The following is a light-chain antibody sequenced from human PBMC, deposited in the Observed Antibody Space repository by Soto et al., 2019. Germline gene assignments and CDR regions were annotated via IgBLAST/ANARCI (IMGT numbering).Light chain of an antibody. CDR3: QQFDASRPAFT. CDR2: GAS. V-gene: IGKV3-20*01. J-gene: IGKJ2*01. CDR1: QTVNSRY. Sequence: ESVLTQSPGTLSLSPGERATLSCRASQTVNSRYLTWYQHKPGQAPRLLIYGASIRATGIPDRFSGSRSGADFSLTITRLAPEDSAVYYCQQFDASRPAFTFGQGTKLEI.